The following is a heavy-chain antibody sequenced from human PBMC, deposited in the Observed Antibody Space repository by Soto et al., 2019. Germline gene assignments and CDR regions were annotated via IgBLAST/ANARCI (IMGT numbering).Heavy chain of an antibody. CDR2: IYSGGST. CDR1: GFTVSSHY. J-gene: IGHJ4*02. Sequence: EVQLVESGGGLVQPWGSLRLSCAASGFTVSSHYMSWVRQAPGKGLEWVSLIYSGGSTYYADSVKGRFTISRDNSKNTLYLKMNSLRVEDTAVYYCARGPKQFAFFDSWGQGTLVTVSS. D-gene: IGHD6-6*01. CDR3: ARGPKQFAFFDS. V-gene: IGHV3-66*01.